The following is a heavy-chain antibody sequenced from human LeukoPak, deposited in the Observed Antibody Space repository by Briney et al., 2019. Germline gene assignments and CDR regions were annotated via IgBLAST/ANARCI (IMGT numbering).Heavy chain of an antibody. CDR3: ASKQTYYYGSGRGDY. CDR2: ISSSGSTI. CDR1: GFTFSDYY. V-gene: IGHV3-11*04. D-gene: IGHD3-10*01. Sequence: GGSLRLSCAASGFTFSDYYMSWIRQAPGKGLEWVSYISSSGSTIYYADSVKGRFTISRDNAKNSLYLQMNSLRAEDTAVYYCASKQTYYYGSGRGDYWGQGTLVTVSS. J-gene: IGHJ4*02.